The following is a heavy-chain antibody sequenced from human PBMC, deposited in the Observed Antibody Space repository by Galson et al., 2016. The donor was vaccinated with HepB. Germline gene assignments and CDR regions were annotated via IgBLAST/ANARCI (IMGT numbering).Heavy chain of an antibody. Sequence: EPLSLTCAVSGASISRNAWWSWVRQPPGKRLEWIGGGFHSGLTYYNPSLKSRVTMSVYESKNLFSLKLMPVTAADTAVYYCASYFVQSWVGSDAFDTWGQGTLVTVSS. CDR3: ASYFVQSWVGSDAFDT. D-gene: IGHD3-10*01. CDR2: GFHSGLT. V-gene: IGHV4-4*02. J-gene: IGHJ3*02. CDR1: GASISRNAW.